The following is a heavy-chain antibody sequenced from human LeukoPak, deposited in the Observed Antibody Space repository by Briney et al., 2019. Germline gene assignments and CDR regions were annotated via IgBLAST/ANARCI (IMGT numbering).Heavy chain of an antibody. Sequence: GGSLRLSCAASGFTFSSYGMSWVRQAPGKGLEWVSAISGSGGSTYYADSVKGRFTISRDNSKNTVYLQMNSLRVEDTAVYYCAREEGGWYGLQLGYWGQGTLVTVSS. CDR1: GFTFSSYG. CDR3: AREEGGWYGLQLGY. CDR2: ISGSGGST. J-gene: IGHJ4*02. V-gene: IGHV3-23*01. D-gene: IGHD1-1*01.